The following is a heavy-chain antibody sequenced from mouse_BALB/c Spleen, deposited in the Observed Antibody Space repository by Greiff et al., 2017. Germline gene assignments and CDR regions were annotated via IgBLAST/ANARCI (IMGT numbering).Heavy chain of an antibody. CDR1: GFTFSSYG. J-gene: IGHJ4*01. V-gene: IGHV5-6*01. D-gene: IGHD1-1*01. CDR3: ASPSYGSSYYYAMDY. Sequence: EVHLVESGGDLVKPGGSLKLSCAASGFTFSSYGMSWVRQTPDKRLEWVATISSGGSYTYYPDSVKGRFTISRDNAKNTLYLQMSSLKSEDTAMYYCASPSYGSSYYYAMDYWGQGTSVTVSS. CDR2: ISSGGSYT.